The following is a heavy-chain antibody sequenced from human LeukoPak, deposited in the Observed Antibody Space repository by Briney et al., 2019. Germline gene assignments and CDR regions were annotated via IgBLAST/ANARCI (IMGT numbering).Heavy chain of an antibody. CDR3: ARDLAYYYDTSYD. V-gene: IGHV3-21*01. J-gene: IGHJ4*02. CDR1: GFTFNIYT. CDR2: IDSSSNYM. Sequence: AGGSLRLSCAVSGFTFNIYTMNWVRQAPGKGLEWVSSIDSSSNYMYYADSVEGRFTISRDNAKNSLYLQMNSLRAEDTAVYYCARDLAYYYDTSYDWGQGTLVTVSS. D-gene: IGHD3-22*01.